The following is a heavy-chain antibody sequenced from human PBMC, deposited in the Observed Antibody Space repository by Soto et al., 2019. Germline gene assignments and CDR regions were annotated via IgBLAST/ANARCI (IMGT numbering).Heavy chain of an antibody. CDR1: EFTLSNYA. D-gene: IGHD3-22*01. J-gene: IGHJ4*02. V-gene: IGHV3-23*01. CDR3: AKNPGYYYDSTGYHFDY. CDR2: ISYGGGTT. Sequence: GGSLRLTCAASEFTLSNYAMSWVRQAPGKGLEWVSAISYGGGTTYYADSVKGRFTISRDNSKNTLYLQMNSLRAEDTAVYYCAKNPGYYYDSTGYHFDYWGRGTLVTVSS.